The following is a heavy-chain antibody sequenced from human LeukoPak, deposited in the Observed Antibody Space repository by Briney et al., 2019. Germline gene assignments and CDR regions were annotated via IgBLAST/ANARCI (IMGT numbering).Heavy chain of an antibody. V-gene: IGHV4-38-2*02. CDR3: ARYYDGSGSPRFDP. D-gene: IGHD3-22*01. CDR2: IHHSGSS. CDR1: GDSISSGYY. Sequence: SETLSLTCTVSGDSISSGYYWGWIRQPPGRGLEWIGSIHHSGSSYYNPSLKSRVTISVDTSKNQFSLKLSSVTAADTAVHYCARYYDGSGSPRFDPWGQGTWSPSPQ. J-gene: IGHJ5*02.